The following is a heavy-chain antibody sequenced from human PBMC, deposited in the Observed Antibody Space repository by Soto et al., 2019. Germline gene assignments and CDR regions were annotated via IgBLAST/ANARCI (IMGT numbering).Heavy chain of an antibody. CDR2: IYYSGST. V-gene: IGHV4-59*08. J-gene: IGHJ4*02. CDR3: AKFVWGSYRYPTYYFDY. CDR1: GGSISSYY. D-gene: IGHD3-16*02. Sequence: PSETLSLTCTDSGGSISSYYWSRIRQPPGKCLYFIGYIYYSGSTNYNPSLKSRVIISVDTSKNQFSLKLSSVTAADTAVFYCAKFVWGSYRYPTYYFDYWGQGTLVTVSS.